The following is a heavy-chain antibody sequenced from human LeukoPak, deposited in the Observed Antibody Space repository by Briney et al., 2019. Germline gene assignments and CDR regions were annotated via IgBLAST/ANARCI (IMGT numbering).Heavy chain of an antibody. CDR2: ISGSGDIT. V-gene: IGHV3-23*01. J-gene: IGHJ3*02. Sequence: PGGSLRLSCAASGFTFSTYAMSWVRQAPGKGLEWVSAISGSGDITYLADSVKGRFTISRDNSKNTLYLQMNSLRAEDTAVYYCAKGRSCTNGVCYSWFSEIWGQGTRLTVSS. CDR3: AKGRSCTNGVCYSWFSEI. CDR1: GFTFSTYA. D-gene: IGHD2-8*01.